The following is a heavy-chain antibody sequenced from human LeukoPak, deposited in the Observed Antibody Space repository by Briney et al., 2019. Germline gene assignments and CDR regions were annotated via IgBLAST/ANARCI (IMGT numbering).Heavy chain of an antibody. V-gene: IGHV3-33*01. J-gene: IGHJ4*02. Sequence: GGSLRLSCEVSGFIFSNYGMHWVRQAPGKGLEWVALIWYDGRTKFHADSVKGRFTISRDNSASILYLQMSSLRAEDTAVYYCARNPMITFGGVIGDNDYWGQGTLVTVSS. CDR1: GFIFSNYG. CDR3: ARNPMITFGGVIGDNDY. CDR2: IWYDGRTK. D-gene: IGHD3-16*02.